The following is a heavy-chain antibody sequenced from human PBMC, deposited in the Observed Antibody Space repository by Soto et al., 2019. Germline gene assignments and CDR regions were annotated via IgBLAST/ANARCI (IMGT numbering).Heavy chain of an antibody. V-gene: IGHV3-23*01. D-gene: IGHD3-3*01. J-gene: IGHJ6*02. Sequence: QPGGSLRLSCAASGFTFSSYAMSWVRQAPGKGLEWVSAISGSGGSTYYADSVKGRFTISRDNSKNTLYLQMNSLRAEDTAVYYCAKSHDFWSGYENYGRDVWGQGTTVPVSS. CDR1: GFTFSSYA. CDR2: ISGSGGST. CDR3: AKSHDFWSGYENYGRDV.